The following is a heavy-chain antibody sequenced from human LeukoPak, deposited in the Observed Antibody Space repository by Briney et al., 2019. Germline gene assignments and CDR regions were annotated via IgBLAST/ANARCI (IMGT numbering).Heavy chain of an antibody. CDR1: GFTFSNAW. D-gene: IGHD3-10*01. V-gene: IGHV3-15*01. Sequence: GWSLRLSCAASGFTFSNAWMRWVRQAPGEGLEWVGRIKSKTGGGTTDYAAPVKGRFTISRDDSKNTLYLQMNSLKTEDTAVYYCTTYRKSSGSYSPCDYWGQGTLVTVSS. CDR3: TTYRKSSGSYSPCDY. CDR2: IKSKTGGGTT. J-gene: IGHJ4*02.